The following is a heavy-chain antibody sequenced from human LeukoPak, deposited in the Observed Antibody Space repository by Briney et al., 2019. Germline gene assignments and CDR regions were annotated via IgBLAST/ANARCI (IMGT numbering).Heavy chain of an antibody. V-gene: IGHV3-23*01. CDR3: AKVFGDYYDSSGYTPRQYYFDY. CDR1: GFTFSSYA. D-gene: IGHD3-22*01. J-gene: IGHJ4*02. CDR2: ISGSGGST. Sequence: PGGSLRLSCAASGFTFSSYAMSWVRQAPGKGLEWVSAISGSGGSTYYADSVKGRSTISRDNSKNTLYLQMNSLRAEDTAVYYCAKVFGDYYDSSGYTPRQYYFDYWGQGTLVTVSS.